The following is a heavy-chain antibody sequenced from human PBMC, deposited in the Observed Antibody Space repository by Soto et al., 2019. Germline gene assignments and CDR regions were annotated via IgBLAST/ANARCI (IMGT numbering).Heavy chain of an antibody. J-gene: IGHJ6*02. CDR3: ARSYSSSWPYYYYGMDV. Sequence: SETLSLTCAVSGGSFSSGGYSWSWIRQPPGKGLEWIGYISHSGSTYYNPSLKSRVTISVDRSKNQFSLKLSSVTAADTAVYYCARSYSSSWPYYYYGMDVWGQGTTVTVSS. CDR2: ISHSGST. CDR1: GGSFSSGGYS. D-gene: IGHD6-13*01. V-gene: IGHV4-30-2*01.